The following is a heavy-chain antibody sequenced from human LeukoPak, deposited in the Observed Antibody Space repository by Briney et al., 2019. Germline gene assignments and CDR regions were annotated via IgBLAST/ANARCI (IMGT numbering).Heavy chain of an antibody. D-gene: IGHD1-26*01. V-gene: IGHV1-2*02. CDR3: ARPRLGGATYYFDY. Sequence: GASVKVSCKASGYTFTGYYIHWVRQAPGQGLEWMGWINPNSGGTNYAQKFQGRVTMTRDTSISTAYMELSRLRSDDTAVYYCARPRLGGATYYFDYWGQGTLVTVSS. CDR2: INPNSGGT. J-gene: IGHJ4*02. CDR1: GYTFTGYY.